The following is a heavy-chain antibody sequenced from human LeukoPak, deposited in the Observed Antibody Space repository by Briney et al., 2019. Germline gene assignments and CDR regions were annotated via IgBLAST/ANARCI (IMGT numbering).Heavy chain of an antibody. V-gene: IGHV1-18*01. CDR1: GYTFTRYG. Sequence: ASVKVSCKASGYTFTRYGISWVRQAPGQGLEWMGWISAYNGNTNYAQKLQGRVTMTTDTSTSTAYMELRSLRSDDTAVYYCARASQVAVVVPAAIDGMDVWGQGTTVTVSS. CDR3: ARASQVAVVVPAAIDGMDV. CDR2: ISAYNGNT. D-gene: IGHD2-2*01. J-gene: IGHJ6*02.